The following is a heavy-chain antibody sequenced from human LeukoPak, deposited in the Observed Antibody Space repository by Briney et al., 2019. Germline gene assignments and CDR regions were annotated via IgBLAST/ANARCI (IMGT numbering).Heavy chain of an antibody. J-gene: IGHJ4*02. V-gene: IGHV4-59*02. D-gene: IGHD4-11*01. Sequence: GSLRLSCAASGFTVSSNYMSWIRQPPGKGLEWIGYIYYSGSTNYNPSLKSRVTISVDTSKNQVSLKLSSVTAADTAVYYCARDRVESMTTFYFGCWGQGTLVTVSS. CDR2: IYYSGST. CDR3: ARDRVESMTTFYFGC. CDR1: GFTVSSNY.